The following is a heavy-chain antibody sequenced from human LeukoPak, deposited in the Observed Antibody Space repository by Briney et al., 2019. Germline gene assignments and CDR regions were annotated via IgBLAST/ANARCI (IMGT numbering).Heavy chain of an antibody. CDR2: IYYSGST. CDR3: ARDEYYYDSSGYPPLRY. V-gene: IGHV4-59*01. J-gene: IGHJ4*02. D-gene: IGHD3-22*01. CDR1: GGSISSYY. Sequence: SETLSLTCTVSGGSISSYYRSWIRQPPGKGLEWIGYIYYSGSTNYNPSLKSRVTISVDTSKNQFSLKLSSVTAADTAVYYCARDEYYYDSSGYPPLRYWGQGTLVTVSS.